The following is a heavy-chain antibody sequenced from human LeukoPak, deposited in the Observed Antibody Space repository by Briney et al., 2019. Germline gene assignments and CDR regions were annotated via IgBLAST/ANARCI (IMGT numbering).Heavy chain of an antibody. CDR3: ARDRRLYVGGGSCYSDY. CDR2: ISTSSSYI. D-gene: IGHD2-15*01. Sequence: PGGSLRLSCAASGFTFSSYSMNWVRQAPGQGLEWVSSISTSSSYIYYADSVKGRFTISRDNAKNTLYLQMNSLRAEDTAVYYCARDRRLYVGGGSCYSDYWGQGTLVTVSS. CDR1: GFTFSSYS. J-gene: IGHJ4*02. V-gene: IGHV3-21*01.